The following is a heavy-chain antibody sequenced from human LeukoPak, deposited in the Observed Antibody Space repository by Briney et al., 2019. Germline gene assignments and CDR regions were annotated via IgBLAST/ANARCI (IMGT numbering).Heavy chain of an antibody. J-gene: IGHJ4*02. CDR1: GYTFTGYY. V-gene: IGHV1-2*02. CDR2: INPNSGGT. D-gene: IGHD6-19*01. Sequence: ASVKVSCKASGYTFTGYYMHWVRQAPGQGLEWMGWINPNSGGTNYAQKFQGRVTMTRDTSISTAYMELSRLRSDDTAVYYCARDHRLDEGYFDYWGQGTLVTVSS. CDR3: ARDHRLDEGYFDY.